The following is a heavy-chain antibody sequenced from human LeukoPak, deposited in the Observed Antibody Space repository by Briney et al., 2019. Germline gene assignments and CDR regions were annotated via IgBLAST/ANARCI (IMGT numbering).Heavy chain of an antibody. V-gene: IGHV3-53*01. Sequence: AGGSLRLSCAASGFIVNTNYMTWVRQAPGRGLEWVSFIYADGNTYYADSVKGRFTISRDNSKNTLYLQMNSLRAEDTAVYYCARGGSYLSAFDIWGQGTMVTVSS. CDR1: GFIVNTNY. D-gene: IGHD1-26*01. J-gene: IGHJ3*02. CDR3: ARGGSYLSAFDI. CDR2: IYADGNT.